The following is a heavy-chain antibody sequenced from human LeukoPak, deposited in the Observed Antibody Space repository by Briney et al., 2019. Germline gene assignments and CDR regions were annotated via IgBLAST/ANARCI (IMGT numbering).Heavy chain of an antibody. D-gene: IGHD3-10*01. CDR1: GYTFTGYY. J-gene: IGHJ4*02. Sequence: ASVKVSCKASGYTFTGYYMHWVRQAPGQGLEWMGWINPNSGGTNYAQKFQGRVTITRDTSISTAYMELSRLRSDDTAVYYCARDHTMVRGVINYWGQGTLVTVSS. CDR3: ARDHTMVRGVINY. CDR2: INPNSGGT. V-gene: IGHV1-2*02.